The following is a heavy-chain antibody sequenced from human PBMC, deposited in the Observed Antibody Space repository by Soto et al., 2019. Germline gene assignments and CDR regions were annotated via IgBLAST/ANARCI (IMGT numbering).Heavy chain of an antibody. CDR2: IYHSGST. J-gene: IGHJ6*02. CDR1: GGSISSSNL. D-gene: IGHD1-26*01. Sequence: PSETLCLTCAASGGSISSSNLWSRVRQPPGKGLDWIGEIYHSGSTNYNPSLKSRVTISVDKPKNQLSLKLSSVTAADTAVYYCARVSGSYYYGMDVWGQGTTVT. V-gene: IGHV4-4*02. CDR3: ARVSGSYYYGMDV.